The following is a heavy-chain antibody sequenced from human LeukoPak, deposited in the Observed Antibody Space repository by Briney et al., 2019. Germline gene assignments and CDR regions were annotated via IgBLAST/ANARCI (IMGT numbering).Heavy chain of an antibody. J-gene: IGHJ3*02. V-gene: IGHV1-69*04. CDR2: IIPILGIA. Sequence: ASVKVSCKASGYTFTGYYMHWVRQAPGQGLEWMGRIIPILGIANYAQKFQGRVTITADKSTSTAYMELSSLRSEDTAVYYCARDEDTMIVEGWAFDIWGQGTMVTVSS. CDR1: GYTFTGYY. CDR3: ARDEDTMIVEGWAFDI. D-gene: IGHD3-22*01.